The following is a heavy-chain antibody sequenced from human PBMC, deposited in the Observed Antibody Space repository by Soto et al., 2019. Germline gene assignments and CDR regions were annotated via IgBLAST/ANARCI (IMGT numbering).Heavy chain of an antibody. D-gene: IGHD3-16*01. Sequence: QVQLVQSGPEVKKTGTSVKVSCKASGGTFSSRAISWVRQAPGQGLEWMGGIIPVFGRVNYAEKFQDRVTITADESTGTVYMELSSPRSEDTALYYCANSRGGTFLGYHGMDIWGQGTTVSVSS. V-gene: IGHV1-69*01. CDR1: GGTFSSRA. CDR3: ANSRGGTFLGYHGMDI. CDR2: IIPVFGRV. J-gene: IGHJ6*02.